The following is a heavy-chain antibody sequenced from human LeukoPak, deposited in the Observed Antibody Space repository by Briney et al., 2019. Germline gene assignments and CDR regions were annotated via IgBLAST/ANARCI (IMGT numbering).Heavy chain of an antibody. J-gene: IGHJ6*02. V-gene: IGHV3-23*01. CDR2: ISGSGGST. D-gene: IGHD2-21*02. CDR3: AKLEGGNSRYYYYGMDV. CDR1: GFTFSSYA. Sequence: GGSLRLSCAASGFTFSSYAMSWVRQAPGKGPEWVSAISGSGGSTYYADSVKGRFTISRDNSKNTLYLQMNSLRAEDTAVYYCAKLEGGNSRYYYYGMDVWGQGTTVTVSS.